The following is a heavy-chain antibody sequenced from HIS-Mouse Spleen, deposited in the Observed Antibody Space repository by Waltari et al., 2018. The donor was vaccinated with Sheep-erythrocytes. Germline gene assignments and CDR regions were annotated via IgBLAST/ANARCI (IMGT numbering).Heavy chain of an antibody. V-gene: IGHV3-7*01. D-gene: IGHD1-1*01. J-gene: IGHJ4*02. CDR2: IKQDGSEK. Sequence: LEWVANIKQDGSEKYYVDSVKGRFTISRDNAKNSLYLQMNSLRAEDTAVYYCARARYGDYWGQGTLVTVSS. CDR3: ARARYGDY.